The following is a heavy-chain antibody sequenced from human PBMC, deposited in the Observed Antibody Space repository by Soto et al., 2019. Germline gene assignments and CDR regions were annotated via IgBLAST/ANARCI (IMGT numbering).Heavy chain of an antibody. J-gene: IGHJ5*01. CDR2: IYPGDSKT. V-gene: IGHV5-51*01. CDR1: GYSFSNCW. Sequence: PGESLKISCKGSGYSFSNCWVVWVRQMPGKGLEWMGIIYPGDSKTKYSPAFQGQVTISADKSINTAYLQWISLKASDTAMYYCAKRCGGNHGDWFDPRGQGTLVTVSS. D-gene: IGHD2-21*01. CDR3: AKRCGGNHGDWFDP.